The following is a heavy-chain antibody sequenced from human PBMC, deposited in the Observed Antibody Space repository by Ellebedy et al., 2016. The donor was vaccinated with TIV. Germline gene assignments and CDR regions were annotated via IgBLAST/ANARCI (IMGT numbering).Heavy chain of an antibody. J-gene: IGHJ4*02. V-gene: IGHV3-11*06. D-gene: IGHD1-1*01. CDR3: ARDDFHYNWNY. CDR2: ISSHGSDT. CDR1: GFTFSDYY. Sequence: GESLKISCAASGFTFSDYYMSWIRQAPGKGLEWISYISSHGSDTSYADSVKGRFTISRDNAKNSVYLQMNSLRAEDTAVYYCARDDFHYNWNYWGQGTLVTVSS.